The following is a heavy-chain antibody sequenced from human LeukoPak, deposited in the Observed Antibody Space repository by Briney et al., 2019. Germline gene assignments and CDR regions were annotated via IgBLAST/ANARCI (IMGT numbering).Heavy chain of an antibody. CDR3: ARDTNWFDP. Sequence: PSETLSLTCTVSAGSISSYYWSWIRQPPGKGLEWIGYIYYSGSTNYNPSLKSRVTISVDTSKNQFSLKLSSVTAADTAVYYCARDTNWFDPWGQGTLATVSS. CDR1: AGSISSYY. J-gene: IGHJ5*02. V-gene: IGHV4-59*01. CDR2: IYYSGST.